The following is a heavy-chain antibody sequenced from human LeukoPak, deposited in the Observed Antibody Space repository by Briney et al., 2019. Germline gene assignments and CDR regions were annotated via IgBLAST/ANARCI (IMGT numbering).Heavy chain of an antibody. CDR2: ISSSSSTI. Sequence: PGGSLRLSCAASRFTFSSYSMNWVRQAPGKGLEWVSYISSSSSTIYYADSVKGRFTISRDNAKNSLYLQMNSLRAEDTAVYYCARGSRTFWSGYYTLDYWGQGTLVTVSS. CDR1: RFTFSSYS. J-gene: IGHJ4*02. D-gene: IGHD3-3*01. V-gene: IGHV3-48*01. CDR3: ARGSRTFWSGYYTLDY.